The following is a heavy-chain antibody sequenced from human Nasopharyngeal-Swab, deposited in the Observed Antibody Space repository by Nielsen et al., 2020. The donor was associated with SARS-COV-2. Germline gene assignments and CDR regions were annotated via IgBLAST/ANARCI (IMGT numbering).Heavy chain of an antibody. CDR1: GGSVSSGSYY. J-gene: IGHJ4*02. Sequence: SETLSLTCTVSGGSVSSGSYYWSWIRQPPGKGLEWIGYIYYSGSTNYNPSLKSRVTISVDTSKNQFSLKLSSVTAADTAVYYCARVIHLVYFDYWGQGTLVTVSS. CDR3: ARVIHLVYFDY. CDR2: IYYSGST. D-gene: IGHD3-16*01. V-gene: IGHV4-61*01.